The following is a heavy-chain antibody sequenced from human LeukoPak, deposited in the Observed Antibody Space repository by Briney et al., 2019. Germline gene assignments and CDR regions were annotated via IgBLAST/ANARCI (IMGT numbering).Heavy chain of an antibody. J-gene: IGHJ4*02. CDR3: AKDSIVLMVYANFDY. CDR1: GFTFSSYA. CDR2: ISGSGGST. Sequence: RPGGSLRLSCAASGFTFSSYAMSWARQAPGKGLEWVSAISGSGGSTYYADSVKGRFTISRDNSKNTLYLQMNSLGAEDTAVYYCAKDSIVLMVYANFDYWGQGTLVTVSS. D-gene: IGHD2-8*01. V-gene: IGHV3-23*01.